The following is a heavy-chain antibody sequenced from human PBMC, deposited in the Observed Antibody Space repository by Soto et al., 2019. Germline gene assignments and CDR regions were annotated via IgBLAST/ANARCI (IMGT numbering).Heavy chain of an antibody. Sequence: GGSLRLSCTASGFIFSSYWMHWVRQVPGKGLVWVSRINTDGGTTTYAESVKGRFTISRDNARNTLYLQMNSLRPEDTALYYCVRVGSGSYSWRAPWGQGTLVTVSS. J-gene: IGHJ5*02. CDR3: VRVGSGSYSWRAP. CDR2: INTDGGTT. CDR1: GFIFSSYW. V-gene: IGHV3-74*01. D-gene: IGHD1-26*01.